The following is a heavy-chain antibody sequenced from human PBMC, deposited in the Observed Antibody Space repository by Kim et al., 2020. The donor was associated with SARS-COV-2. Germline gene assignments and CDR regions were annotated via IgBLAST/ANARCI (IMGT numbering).Heavy chain of an antibody. CDR3: ARNLVGGRDMGP. CDR2: ISYEGSTK. J-gene: IGHJ5*02. V-gene: IGHV3-30*03. Sequence: GGSLRLSCAASGFTFSSHLMNWVRQAPGKGLEWVALISYEGSTKKYKESVQGRFTISRDNSKNALYLQMNSLRPEDTAVYYCARNLVGGRDMGPWGPGTLVPVSS. D-gene: IGHD2-15*01. CDR1: GFTFSSHL.